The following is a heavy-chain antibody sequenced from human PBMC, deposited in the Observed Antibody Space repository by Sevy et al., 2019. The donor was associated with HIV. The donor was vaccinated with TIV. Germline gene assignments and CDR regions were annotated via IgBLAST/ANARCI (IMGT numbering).Heavy chain of an antibody. Sequence: GGSLRLSCAASGFTFSDYYMSWIRQAPGKGLEWVSYISSSGSTIYYADSVKVRFTISRDNAKNSLYLQMNSLRAEDTAVYYCARDALGYDFWSGYYHDAFDIWGQGTMVTVSS. CDR3: ARDALGYDFWSGYYHDAFDI. D-gene: IGHD3-3*01. J-gene: IGHJ3*02. V-gene: IGHV3-11*01. CDR2: ISSSGSTI. CDR1: GFTFSDYY.